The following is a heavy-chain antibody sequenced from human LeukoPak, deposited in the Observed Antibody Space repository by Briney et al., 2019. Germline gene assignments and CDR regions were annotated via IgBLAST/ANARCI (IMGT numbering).Heavy chain of an antibody. CDR2: IYHSGNT. V-gene: IGHV4-38-2*02. CDR3: ARAYSSSWYWNWFDP. D-gene: IGHD6-13*01. J-gene: IGHJ5*02. CDR1: GYSISSGYY. Sequence: PSETLSLTCTVSGYSISSGYYWGWIRQPPGQGLEWIGNIYHSGNTYYNPSLKSRVTVSVDMSKNQFSLKLNSVTAADTALYYCARAYSSSWYWNWFDPWGQGTLVTVSS.